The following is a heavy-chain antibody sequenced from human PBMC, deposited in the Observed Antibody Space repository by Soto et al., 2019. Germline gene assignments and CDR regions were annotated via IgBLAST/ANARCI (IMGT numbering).Heavy chain of an antibody. CDR2: ISYDGSNK. D-gene: IGHD2-2*01. CDR3: ARGESMPAFDY. CDR1: GFTFSSYA. J-gene: IGHJ4*02. V-gene: IGHV3-30*04. Sequence: GGSLRLSCAASGFTFSSYAMHWVRQAPGKGLEWVAVISYDGSNKYYADSVKGLFTISRDNSKNTLYLKMNSRRAEDTAVYYCARGESMPAFDYWGQGTLVTVSS.